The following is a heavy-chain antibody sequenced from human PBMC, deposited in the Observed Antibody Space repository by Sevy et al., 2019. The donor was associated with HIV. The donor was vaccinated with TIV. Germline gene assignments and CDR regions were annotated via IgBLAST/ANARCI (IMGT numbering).Heavy chain of an antibody. Sequence: GGSLRLSCAASGFTFSTYDMHWVRQAPGKGLEWVAYIRYDGSNKYYVDSVRGRFTISRDNSKNTLYLQMNSLRAEETAVYYCARGRKTTQEWLEELDYYYGVDVWGQGTTVTVSS. CDR2: IRYDGSNK. V-gene: IGHV3-30*02. CDR3: ARGRKTTQEWLEELDYYYGVDV. CDR1: GFTFSTYD. J-gene: IGHJ6*02. D-gene: IGHD2-8*01.